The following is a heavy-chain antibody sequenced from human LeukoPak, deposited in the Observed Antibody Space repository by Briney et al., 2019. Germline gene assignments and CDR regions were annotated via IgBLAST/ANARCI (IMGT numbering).Heavy chain of an antibody. V-gene: IGHV1-3*01. CDR3: ARLSGWCKVYYFDY. D-gene: IGHD6-19*01. Sequence: ASVKVSCKASGYTFTSYAMHWVRQAPGQRLEWMGWINAGNGNTKYSQKFQGRVTITRDTSASTAYMELSSLRSEDTAVYYCARLSGWCKVYYFDYWGQGTLVTVSS. J-gene: IGHJ4*02. CDR1: GYTFTSYA. CDR2: INAGNGNT.